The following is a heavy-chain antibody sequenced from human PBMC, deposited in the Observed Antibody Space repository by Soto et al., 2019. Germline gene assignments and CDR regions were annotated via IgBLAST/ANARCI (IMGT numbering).Heavy chain of an antibody. CDR2: ISAYNGNT. CDR1: GYTFTSYG. D-gene: IGHD2-21*01. J-gene: IGHJ3*02. Sequence: ASVKVSCKASGYTFTSYGISWVRQAPGQGLEWMGWISAYNGNTNYAQKLQSRVTMTTDTSTSTAYMKQRSLRSDDTAVYYSARDSGPYVVVIGHAFDIWGQGTMVTVSS. V-gene: IGHV1-18*01. CDR3: ARDSGPYVVVIGHAFDI.